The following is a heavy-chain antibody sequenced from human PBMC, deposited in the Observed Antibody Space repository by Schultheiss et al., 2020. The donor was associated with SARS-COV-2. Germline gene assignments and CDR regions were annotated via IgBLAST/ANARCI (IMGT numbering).Heavy chain of an antibody. Sequence: ASVKVSCKASGYTFTSHDINWVRQATGQGLEWMGWMNPNSGHTGYTQKFQGRVTITRNTSISTAYMELSRLRSDDTAVYYCARGAYYYDKPLGYWGQGTLVTVSS. CDR3: ARGAYYYDKPLGY. J-gene: IGHJ4*02. D-gene: IGHD3-22*01. V-gene: IGHV1-8*03. CDR1: GYTFTSHD. CDR2: MNPNSGHT.